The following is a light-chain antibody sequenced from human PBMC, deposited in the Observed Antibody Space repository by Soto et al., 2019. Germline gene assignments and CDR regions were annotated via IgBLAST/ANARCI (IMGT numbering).Light chain of an antibody. Sequence: EIVMTQSPATVSVSPGEGATLSCRASQSVSSNLAWYQQKPGQAPRLLIFGASTRATGIPARFSGSGSGAEFSLTISALQSEDFAIYYCQQYSNWPLTFGGGTKVGIK. CDR2: GAS. J-gene: IGKJ4*01. CDR1: QSVSSN. CDR3: QQYSNWPLT. V-gene: IGKV3-15*01.